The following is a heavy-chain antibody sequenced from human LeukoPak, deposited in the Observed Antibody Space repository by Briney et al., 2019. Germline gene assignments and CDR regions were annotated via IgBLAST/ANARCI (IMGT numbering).Heavy chain of an antibody. J-gene: IGHJ4*02. CDR1: GFTFSNAW. CDR3: ARGDVWLL. Sequence: GGSLRLSCAASGFTFSNAWMSWARQAPGKGLEWVSSISGSSSDIYYADSLKGRFTISRDNAKNSLYLQMNSLRADDTAVYYCARGDVWLLWGQGTLVTVSS. D-gene: IGHD2-21*02. CDR2: ISGSSSDI. V-gene: IGHV3-21*01.